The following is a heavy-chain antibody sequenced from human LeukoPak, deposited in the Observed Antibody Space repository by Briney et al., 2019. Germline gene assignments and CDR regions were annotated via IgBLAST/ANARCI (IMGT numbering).Heavy chain of an antibody. CDR2: VLRTGNT. V-gene: IGHV4-38-2*02. J-gene: IGHJ4*02. Sequence: PGGSLRLSCAASGFTFSSYWMSWVRQAPGKGLEWIGSVLRTGNTHYSSSLKSRVTISVDTSTNQFSLQLRSVTAADTAIYYCATDPHPNWNSLLHDNWGQGTLVTVSS. CDR1: GFTFSSYW. D-gene: IGHD1-7*01. CDR3: ATDPHPNWNSLLHDN.